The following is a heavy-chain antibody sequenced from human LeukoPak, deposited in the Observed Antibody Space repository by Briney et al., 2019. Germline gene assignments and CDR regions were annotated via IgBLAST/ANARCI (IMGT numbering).Heavy chain of an antibody. CDR1: GYTFTGYY. D-gene: IGHD5-12*01. Sequence: ASVRLSCEASGYTFTGYYMHWVRQAPGQGLEGLRWINPNSGGTNYAQKFQGRVSMSRDTSISTAYMELSRLRSDDTAVYYCARVLVATVGGLLFDYWGQGTLVTVSS. J-gene: IGHJ4*02. CDR3: ARVLVATVGGLLFDY. CDR2: INPNSGGT. V-gene: IGHV1-2*02.